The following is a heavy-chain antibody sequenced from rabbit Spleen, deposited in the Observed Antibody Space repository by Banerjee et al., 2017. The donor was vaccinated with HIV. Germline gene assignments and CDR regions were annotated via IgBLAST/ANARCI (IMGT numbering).Heavy chain of an antibody. CDR1: GSDFSVGDV. Sequence: QQQLVESGGGLVKPGASLTLSCKASGSDFSVGDVMCWVRQAPGKGLEWIACIYAGSSGSTYYASWAKGRFTISKSSSTTVTLQMTSLTAADTATYFCARDVGTGDYIDVYFSLWGPGTLVTVS. CDR3: ARDVGTGDYIDVYFSL. J-gene: IGHJ4*01. CDR2: IYAGSSGST. V-gene: IGHV1S45*01. D-gene: IGHD1-1*01.